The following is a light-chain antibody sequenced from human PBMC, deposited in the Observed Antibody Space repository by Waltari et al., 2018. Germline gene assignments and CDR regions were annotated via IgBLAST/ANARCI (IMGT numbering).Light chain of an antibody. J-gene: IGKJ2*01. CDR1: QSVSSSY. CDR2: GAS. Sequence: IVLTQSPDTLSLSTGERAALSCRASQSVSSSYLAWYQQKPGQAPRLLIYGASSRATGIPDRFSGSGSGTDFTLTIGRLEPEDSAVYYCQQYGSSLYTFGQGTKVEIK. V-gene: IGKV3-20*01. CDR3: QQYGSSLYT.